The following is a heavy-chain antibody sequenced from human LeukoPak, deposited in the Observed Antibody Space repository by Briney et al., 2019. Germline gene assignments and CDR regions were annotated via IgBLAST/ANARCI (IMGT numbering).Heavy chain of an antibody. CDR2: IIPIFGTA. D-gene: IGHD3-10*01. V-gene: IGHV1-69*06. Sequence: SVKVSCKASGGTFSSYAISWVRQAPGQGLEWMGGIIPIFGTANYAQKFQGRVTITADKSTSTAYMELSSLRSEDTAVYYCATDHVTMVRGVMDWGQGTLVTVSS. CDR1: GGTFSSYA. CDR3: ATDHVTMVRGVMD. J-gene: IGHJ1*01.